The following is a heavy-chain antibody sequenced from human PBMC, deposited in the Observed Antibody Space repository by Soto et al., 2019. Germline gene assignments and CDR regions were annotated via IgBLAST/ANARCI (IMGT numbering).Heavy chain of an antibody. V-gene: IGHV4-39*01. CDR1: GGSINTYNLF. CDR3: ARVNATLDL. CDR2: IHYGGNA. Sequence: SETLCLTCTVSGGSINTYNLFWAWVRQPPGKGLEWIASIHYGGNAYYSPSLTTRATISRDTSKNRVSLELRSVTAADTAVYYCARVNATLDLWGLGTLVTVPS. J-gene: IGHJ4*02.